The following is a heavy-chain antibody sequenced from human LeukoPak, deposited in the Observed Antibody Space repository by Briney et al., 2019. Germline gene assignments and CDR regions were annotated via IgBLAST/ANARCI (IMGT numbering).Heavy chain of an antibody. Sequence: PSETLSLTCTVSGGSISSSSYYWGWIRQPPGKGLEWIGSIYYSGSTYYNPSLKSRVTIPVDTSKNQFSLKLSSVTAADTAVYYCARGHPLFDYWGQGTLVTVSS. CDR3: ARGHPLFDY. V-gene: IGHV4-39*07. CDR2: IYYSGST. CDR1: GGSISSSSYY. J-gene: IGHJ4*02.